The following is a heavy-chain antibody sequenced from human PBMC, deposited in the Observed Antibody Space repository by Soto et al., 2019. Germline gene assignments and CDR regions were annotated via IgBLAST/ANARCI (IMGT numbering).Heavy chain of an antibody. D-gene: IGHD2-15*01. CDR3: AGDCSGGSGSPGLAV. V-gene: IGHV3-21*01. CDR2: ISSSGYI. Sequence: EVQLVESGGGLVKPGGSLRLSCAASGFNFNSYTINWVRQAPGKRLEWLSSISSSGYIFSTDSVRGRFTISRDNAKNSVHRQINSLRAEDTAVYFVAGDCSGGSGSPGLAVWAQGPTSPSP. CDR1: GFNFNSYT. J-gene: IGHJ6*02.